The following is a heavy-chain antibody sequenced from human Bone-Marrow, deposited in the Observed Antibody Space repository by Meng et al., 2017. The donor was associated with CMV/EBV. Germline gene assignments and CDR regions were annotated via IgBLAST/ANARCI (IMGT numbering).Heavy chain of an antibody. CDR2: INPNSGGT. J-gene: IGHJ5*02. CDR3: ASDITVIAARLAH. Sequence: ASVKVSCKASGYTFTGYYMHWVRQAPGQGLEWMGWINPNSGGTNYAPKFQGRVTLTKDTSISTSYMELSGLRSDDTAVYYCASDITVIAARLAHWGQETQVTVSS. CDR1: GYTFTGYY. D-gene: IGHD6-6*01. V-gene: IGHV1-2*02.